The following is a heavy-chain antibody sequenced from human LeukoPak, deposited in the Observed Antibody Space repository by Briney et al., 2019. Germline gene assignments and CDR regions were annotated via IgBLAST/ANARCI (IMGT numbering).Heavy chain of an antibody. CDR2: MNPNSGNT. D-gene: IGHD3-10*01. J-gene: IGHJ6*02. CDR3: ARGGWFGDYYYYGMDV. CDR1: GYTFTSYD. Sequence: ASVKVSFKASGYTFTSYDINWVRQAPGQGREWMGWMNPNSGNTGYTQKFQGRVTITRNTSISTAYMELSSLRSEDTAVYYCARGGWFGDYYYYGMDVWGQGTTVTVSS. V-gene: IGHV1-8*01.